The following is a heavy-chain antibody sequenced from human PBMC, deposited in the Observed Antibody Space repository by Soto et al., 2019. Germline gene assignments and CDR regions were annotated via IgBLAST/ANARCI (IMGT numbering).Heavy chain of an antibody. J-gene: IGHJ4*02. V-gene: IGHV3-23*01. D-gene: IGHD3-3*01. Sequence: GGSLRLSCAASGFTFSSYAMSWVRQAPGKGLEWVSAISGSGGSTYYADSVKGRFTISRDNSKNTLYLQMNSLRAEDTAVYYCANPSTFFGVVIPYYFDYWGQRPLVTVS. CDR1: GFTFSSYA. CDR2: ISGSGGST. CDR3: ANPSTFFGVVIPYYFDY.